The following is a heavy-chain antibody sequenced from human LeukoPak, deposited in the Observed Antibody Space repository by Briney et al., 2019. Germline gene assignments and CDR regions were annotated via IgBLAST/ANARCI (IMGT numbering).Heavy chain of an antibody. J-gene: IGHJ3*02. CDR1: GFTFSSYW. D-gene: IGHD4-17*01. V-gene: IGHV3-74*01. CDR2: INSDGSST. CDR3: ARVVSTVTTHDAFDI. Sequence: GGSLRLSCAASGFTFSSYWMHWVRQAPGKGLVWVSRINSDGSSTSYADSVKGRFTISRDNAKNTLYLQMNSLRAEDTAVYYCARVVSTVTTHDAFDIWGQGTMVTVSS.